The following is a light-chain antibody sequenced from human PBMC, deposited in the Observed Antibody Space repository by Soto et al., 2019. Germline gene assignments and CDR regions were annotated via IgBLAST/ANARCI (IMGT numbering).Light chain of an antibody. CDR1: QDISRY. CDR3: QQYKSDPWT. V-gene: IGKV1-27*01. J-gene: IGKJ1*01. Sequence: DIQLTQSPSFLSASVGDRVTITCRASQDISRYLAWYQQKPGKAPNLLIYAASTLRRGVPSRFSGSGSGTDFTLTISSLQPEDVATYYCQQYKSDPWTFGQGTKVEIK. CDR2: AAS.